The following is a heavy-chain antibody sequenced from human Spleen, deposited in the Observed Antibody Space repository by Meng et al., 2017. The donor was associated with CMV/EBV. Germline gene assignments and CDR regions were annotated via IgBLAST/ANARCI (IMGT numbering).Heavy chain of an antibody. CDR1: GFTFSDYY. D-gene: IGHD3-3*01. Sequence: GGSLRLSCAASGFTFSDYYMSWIRQAPGKGLEWVSYISSSGSTIYYADSVKGRFTISRDNAKNSLYLQMNSLRAEDTAVYYCARSGEYYDFWSGYAGSGMDVWGQGTTVTVSS. V-gene: IGHV3-11*01. CDR2: ISSSGSTI. CDR3: ARSGEYYDFWSGYAGSGMDV. J-gene: IGHJ6*02.